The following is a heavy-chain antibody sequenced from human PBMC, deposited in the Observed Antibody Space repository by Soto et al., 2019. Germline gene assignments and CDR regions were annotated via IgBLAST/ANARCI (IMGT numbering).Heavy chain of an antibody. J-gene: IGHJ4*02. CDR1: GGSISSSSYY. D-gene: IGHD3-10*01. V-gene: IGHV4-39*01. CDR2: IYYSGST. Sequence: SETLSLTCTVSGGSISSSSYYWGWIRQPPGKGLEWIGSIYYSGSTYYNPSPKSRVTISVYTSKNQFSLKLSSVTAADTAGYYCASLGGSGRKPFDYWGQGTLVTVSS. CDR3: ASLGGSGRKPFDY.